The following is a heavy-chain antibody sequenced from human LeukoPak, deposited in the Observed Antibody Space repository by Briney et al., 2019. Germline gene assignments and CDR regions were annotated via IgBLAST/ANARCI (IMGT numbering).Heavy chain of an antibody. J-gene: IGHJ6*02. V-gene: IGHV4-30-4*01. CDR2: IYYSGST. CDR1: GGSITSGDYY. Sequence: SQTLYLTCTVSGGSITSGDYYWSWIRQPPEKGVEWIGYIYYSGSTYYNPSLKSRVTISVDTSKNQFFLKLSSVTAADTAVYYCARDPYQLLSYYYGMDVWGQGTTVTVSS. CDR3: ARDPYQLLSYYYGMDV. D-gene: IGHD2-2*01.